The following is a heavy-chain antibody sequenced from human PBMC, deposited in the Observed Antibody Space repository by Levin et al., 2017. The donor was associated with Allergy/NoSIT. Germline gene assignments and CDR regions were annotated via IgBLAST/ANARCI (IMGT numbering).Heavy chain of an antibody. J-gene: IGHJ6*02. D-gene: IGHD3-10*01. Sequence: ASVKVSCKASGYTFTGYYIYWVRQAPGQGLEWMGWTNPNSGGTKSAQHFQGRVTMTRDTSISTAYMELSRLRSDDTAVYYCARACVTSFGREYYASGTPFYYHGMDVWGQGTTVTVSS. CDR3: ARACVTSFGREYYASGTPFYYHGMDV. V-gene: IGHV1-2*02. CDR1: GYTFTGYY. CDR2: TNPNSGGT.